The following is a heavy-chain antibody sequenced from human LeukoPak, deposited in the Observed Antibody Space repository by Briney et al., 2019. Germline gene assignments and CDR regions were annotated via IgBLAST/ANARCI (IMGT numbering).Heavy chain of an antibody. CDR3: ARSCSGGSCYSNAFDI. D-gene: IGHD2-15*01. J-gene: IGHJ3*02. CDR1: GGSFTGYY. V-gene: IGHV4-34*01. CDR2: INHSGST. Sequence: SETLSLTCAVYGGSFTGYYWSWIRQPPGKGLEWIGEINHSGSTNYNPSLKSRVTISVDTSKNQFSLKLSSVTAADTAVYYCARSCSGGSCYSNAFDIWGQGTMVTVSS.